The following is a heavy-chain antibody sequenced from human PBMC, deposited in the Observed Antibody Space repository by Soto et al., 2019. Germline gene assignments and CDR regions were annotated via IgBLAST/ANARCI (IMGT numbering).Heavy chain of an antibody. CDR1: GYTFTSYG. D-gene: IGHD3-16*01. Sequence: ASVKVSCKASGYTFTSYGISWVRQAPGQGLEWMGWISAYSGNTNYAQKLQGRVTMTTDTSTSTAYMELRSLRSDDTAVYYCARGRITSEGYYYYGMDVWGQGTTVTVSS. V-gene: IGHV1-18*04. CDR3: ARGRITSEGYYYYGMDV. CDR2: ISAYSGNT. J-gene: IGHJ6*02.